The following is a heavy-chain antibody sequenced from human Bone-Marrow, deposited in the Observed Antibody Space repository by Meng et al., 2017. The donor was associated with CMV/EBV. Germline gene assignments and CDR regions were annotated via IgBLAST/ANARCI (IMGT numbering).Heavy chain of an antibody. D-gene: IGHD6-13*01. CDR1: GGSVSSGSYY. CDR2: IYHSGYT. J-gene: IGHJ3*02. V-gene: IGHV4-61*01. CDR3: ARVTGYSNTRHGRAFDI. Sequence: SETLSLTCTVSGGSVSSGSYYWSWIRQAPGKGLEWIGYIYHSGYTNYNPSLKSRVTISVDTSKNQFSLKLSSVTAADTAVYYCARVTGYSNTRHGRAFDIWGQGTMVTVSS.